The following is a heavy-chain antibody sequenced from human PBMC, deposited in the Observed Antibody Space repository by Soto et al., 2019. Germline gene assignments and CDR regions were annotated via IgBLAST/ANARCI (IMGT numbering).Heavy chain of an antibody. CDR1: GFTFSSYA. CDR2: ISYDGSNK. Sequence: QVQLVESGGGVVQPGRSLRLSCAASGFTFSSYAMHWVRQAPGKGLEWVAIISYDGSNKYYADSVKGRFTISRDNSKNTLYLQMNSQRAEYTAVYYCARVGYDFCFDYWGQGTLVTVSS. CDR3: ARVGYDFCFDY. J-gene: IGHJ4*02. V-gene: IGHV3-30-3*01. D-gene: IGHD3-3*01.